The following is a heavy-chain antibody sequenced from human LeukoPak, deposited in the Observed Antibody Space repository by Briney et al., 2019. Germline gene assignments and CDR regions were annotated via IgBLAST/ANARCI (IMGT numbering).Heavy chain of an antibody. J-gene: IGHJ4*02. CDR1: GDSDSSNSAD. CDR2: TYYRSKWYN. Sequence: SQTLSLTFAISGDSDSSNSADWNWIRQSPSRGLAWLGRTYYRSKWYNDYAASVKSRITFNPDTSKNQFSLQLNSVTPEDTALYYCARMVFSGSSSSVYYWGQGTLVTVSS. D-gene: IGHD6-6*01. V-gene: IGHV6-1*01. CDR3: ARMVFSGSSSSVYY.